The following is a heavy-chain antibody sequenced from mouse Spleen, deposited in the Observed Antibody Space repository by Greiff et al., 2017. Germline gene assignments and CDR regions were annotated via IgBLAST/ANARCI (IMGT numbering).Heavy chain of an antibody. D-gene: IGHD2-14*01. CDR3: EGYYRSFDY. Sequence: EVKLMESGPGLVKPSQSLSLTCSVTGYSITSGYYWNWIRQFPGNKLEWMGYISYDGSNNYNPSLKNRISITRDTSKNQFFLKLNSVTTEDTATYYCEGYYRSFDYWGQGTTLTVSS. J-gene: IGHJ2*01. V-gene: IGHV3-6*01. CDR1: GYSITSGYY. CDR2: ISYDGSN.